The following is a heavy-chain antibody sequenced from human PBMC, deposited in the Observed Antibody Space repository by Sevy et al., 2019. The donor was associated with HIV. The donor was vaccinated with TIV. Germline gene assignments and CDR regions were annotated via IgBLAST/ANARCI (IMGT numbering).Heavy chain of an antibody. D-gene: IGHD1-26*01. Sequence: SETLSLTCTVSGGSITSLYWNWIRQPPGKGLEWIANIYYNGQINYNPSLKSRDTLSLDTSKNQFSLRLSSVTAADTAMYYCAGENAWGRGYSWGQGTLVTVSS. CDR3: AGENAWGRGYS. J-gene: IGHJ4*02. CDR2: IYYNGQI. CDR1: GGSITSLY. V-gene: IGHV4-59*08.